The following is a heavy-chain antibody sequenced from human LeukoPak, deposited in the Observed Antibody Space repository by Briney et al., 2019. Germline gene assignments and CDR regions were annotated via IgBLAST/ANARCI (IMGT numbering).Heavy chain of an antibody. D-gene: IGHD1-1*01. CDR3: ARGDDFSGDH. CDR2: IHPEGNEK. CDR1: GFTFSNFW. J-gene: IGHJ4*02. Sequence: QPGGSLRLSCAVSGFTFSNFWMSWVRHAPGRGLEWVANIHPEGNEKYHVESVKGRFTISRDNNKNLLFLQMNGLRVEDTAVYYCARGDDFSGDHWGQGTLVTVSS. V-gene: IGHV3-7*04.